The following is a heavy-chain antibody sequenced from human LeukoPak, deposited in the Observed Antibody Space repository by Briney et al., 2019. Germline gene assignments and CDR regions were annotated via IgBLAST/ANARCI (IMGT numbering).Heavy chain of an antibody. Sequence: GGSLRLSCAASGFTFSSYALSWVRQAPGKGLEWVSAISGSGGSTYYADSVKGRFTISGDNSKNTLYLQMNSLRAEDTAVYYCARREPRAAWYYSMDVWGQGTTVTVSS. CDR2: ISGSGGST. V-gene: IGHV3-23*01. CDR3: ARREPRAAWYYSMDV. J-gene: IGHJ6*02. CDR1: GFTFSSYA.